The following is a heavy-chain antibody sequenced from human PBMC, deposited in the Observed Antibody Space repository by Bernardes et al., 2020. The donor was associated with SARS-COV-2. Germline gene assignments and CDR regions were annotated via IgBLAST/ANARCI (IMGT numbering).Heavy chain of an antibody. CDR3: AIPPTNYDRYGMDV. Sequence: ASVKVSCKASGYTFTGYYIHWVRQAPGQGLDWMGWINPNSGGTNYAQKFQDRVTMTRDTSISTAYMELSRLRSDDTAVYYCAIPPTNYDRYGMDVWGQGTTVTVSS. CDR1: GYTFTGYY. D-gene: IGHD3-22*01. J-gene: IGHJ6*02. V-gene: IGHV1-2*02. CDR2: INPNSGGT.